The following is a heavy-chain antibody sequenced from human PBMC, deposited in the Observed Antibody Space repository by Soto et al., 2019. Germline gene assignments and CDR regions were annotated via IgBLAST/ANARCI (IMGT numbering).Heavy chain of an antibody. D-gene: IGHD3-9*01. CDR2: IYASGRT. CDR1: GVSITPYF. J-gene: IGHJ2*01. CDR3: ARHFDVDPSLDQYYFDL. Sequence: QVQLQESGPGLVKPSETLSLTCTVSGVSITPYFWSWIRQPAGKAPEWVGHIYASGRTTYNPSLKERVHIVGSQDQVSLGLTPLAAGDTAVYYCARHFDVDPSLDQYYFDLWGRGALVTVSS. V-gene: IGHV4-4*07.